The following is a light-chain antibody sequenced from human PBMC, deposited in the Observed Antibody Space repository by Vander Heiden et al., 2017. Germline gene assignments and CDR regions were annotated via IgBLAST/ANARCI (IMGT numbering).Light chain of an antibody. CDR1: QTIKTY. V-gene: IGKV1-39*01. CDR2: VAS. J-gene: IGKJ1*01. Sequence: DIQMTQSPSSLSVTVGDRVTITCRASQTIKTYLNWYQEKPGKAPKLLIYVASSLQSGVPSRFSGRGSGTDYTLTISSLQAEDFATYYCQQSYSSPRTFGRGTKVEVK. CDR3: QQSYSSPRT.